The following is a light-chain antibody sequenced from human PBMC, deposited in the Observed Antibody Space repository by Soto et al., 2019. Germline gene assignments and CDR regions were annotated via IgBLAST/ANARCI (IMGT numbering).Light chain of an antibody. J-gene: IGKJ1*01. CDR1: QSVSSNY. V-gene: IGKV3-20*01. CDR2: GAS. Sequence: EFVLTQSPGTLSLSPGERATLSCRASQSVSSNYLAWFQQKPGQAPRLLIYGASTRATGIADRFSGSGSGTDVTLSISRLEPEDFAVYYCHQYGSSPQTFGQGTKVGIK. CDR3: HQYGSSPQT.